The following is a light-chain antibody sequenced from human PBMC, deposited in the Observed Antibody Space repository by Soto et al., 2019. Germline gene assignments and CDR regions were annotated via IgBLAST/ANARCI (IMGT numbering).Light chain of an antibody. J-gene: IGKJ5*01. V-gene: IGKV3-20*01. CDR2: GAY. Sequence: EIVLTQSPGTLSFSPGERASLSCRASQSVSSSYLAWYQQKPGQAPRLLIYGAYSRATGIPDRFSGSGSGTDFTLTISRLEPEDFAVYYCQQYGSSPPITCGQGTRLEIK. CDR3: QQYGSSPPIT. CDR1: QSVSSSY.